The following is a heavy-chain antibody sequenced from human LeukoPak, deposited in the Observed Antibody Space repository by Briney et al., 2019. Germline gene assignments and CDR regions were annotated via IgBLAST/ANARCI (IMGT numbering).Heavy chain of an antibody. Sequence: SETLSLTCTVSGGSISSYYWSWIRQPAGKGLEWIGRIYTSGSTNYNPSLKSRVTMSVDTSKNQFSLKLSSVTAADTAAYYCARDRVVPAANWFDPWGQGTLVTVSS. CDR2: IYTSGST. V-gene: IGHV4-4*07. CDR3: ARDRVVPAANWFDP. J-gene: IGHJ5*02. D-gene: IGHD2-2*01. CDR1: GGSISSYY.